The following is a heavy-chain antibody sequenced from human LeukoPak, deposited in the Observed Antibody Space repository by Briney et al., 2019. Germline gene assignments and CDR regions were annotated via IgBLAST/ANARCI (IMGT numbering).Heavy chain of an antibody. CDR2: IYYSGST. D-gene: IGHD5-12*01. J-gene: IGHJ3*02. CDR3: ASSGYDLAFDI. V-gene: IGHV4-59*01. Sequence: SETLSLTCSVSGVSISSYYWSWIRQPPGKGLEWIGYIYYSGSTNYNPSLKSRVTISVDTSKNQFSLKLSSVTAADTAVYYCASSGYDLAFDIWGQGTMVTVSS. CDR1: GVSISSYY.